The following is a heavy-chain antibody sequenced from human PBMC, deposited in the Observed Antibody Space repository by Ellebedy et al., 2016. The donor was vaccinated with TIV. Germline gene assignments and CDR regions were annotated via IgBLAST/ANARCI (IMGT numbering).Heavy chain of an antibody. J-gene: IGHJ4*02. CDR1: GGSVSSAGFQ. CDR3: ARGLAYYGSGSSPDFDY. V-gene: IGHV4-61*08. D-gene: IGHD3-10*01. Sequence: SETLSLXXSVSGGSVSSAGFQWSWIRQPPGKGLEWIGLKYTSGTSTSDPSLNSRATISVDTSKNQFSLRLTSLTAADTAVYYCARGLAYYGSGSSPDFDYWGQGTLVTVTS. CDR2: KYTSGTS.